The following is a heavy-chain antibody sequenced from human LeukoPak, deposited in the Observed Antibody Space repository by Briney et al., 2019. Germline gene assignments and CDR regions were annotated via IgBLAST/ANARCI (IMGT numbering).Heavy chain of an antibody. J-gene: IGHJ6*02. CDR1: GGTFSSYA. CDR3: ARAKKQILAYGMDV. Sequence: SVKVSCKASGGTFSSYAISWVRQAPGQGLEWMGRIIPILGIANYAQKFQGRVTITADKSTSTAYMELSSLRSEDTAVYYCARAKKQILAYGMDVWGQGTTVTVSS. CDR2: IIPILGIA. D-gene: IGHD3-3*01. V-gene: IGHV1-69*04.